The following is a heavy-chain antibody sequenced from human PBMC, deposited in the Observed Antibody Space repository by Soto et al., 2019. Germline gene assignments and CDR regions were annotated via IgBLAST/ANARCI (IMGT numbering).Heavy chain of an antibody. CDR1: GGPIKNYY. V-gene: IGHV4-59*01. J-gene: IGHJ4*02. CDR2: IYYSGSS. Sequence: PSETLSLTSSDSGGPIKNYYWSWIRQPPGKGLEWIGSIYYSGSSNSGPSLKSRVTMSVDTSKNQFSLKLSAVIAADTAMYYCARYSYGSDYYFDYWGQG. CDR3: ARYSYGSDYYFDY. D-gene: IGHD3-10*01.